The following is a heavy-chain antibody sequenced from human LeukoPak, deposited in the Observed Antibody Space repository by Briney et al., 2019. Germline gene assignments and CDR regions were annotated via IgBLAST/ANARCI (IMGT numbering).Heavy chain of an antibody. CDR2: IIPIFGIA. CDR3: ARDPTSYSGSLSGYNWFDP. D-gene: IGHD1-26*01. CDR1: GGTFSSYA. V-gene: IGHV1-69*04. Sequence: SVKVSCKASGGTFSSYAISWVRQAPGQGLEWMGRIIPIFGIANYAQRFQGRVTITADKSTSTAYMELSSLRSEDTAVYYCARDPTSYSGSLSGYNWFDPWGQGTLVTVSS. J-gene: IGHJ5*02.